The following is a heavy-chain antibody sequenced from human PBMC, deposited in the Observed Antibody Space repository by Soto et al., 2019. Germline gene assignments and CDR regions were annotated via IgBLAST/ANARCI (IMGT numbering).Heavy chain of an antibody. CDR1: GYTFTGYY. CDR2: INPNSGGT. J-gene: IGHJ5*02. CDR3: ARAGDYYDSYHDYWFDP. D-gene: IGHD3-22*01. V-gene: IGHV1-2*04. Sequence: QVQLVQSGAEVKKPGASVKVSCKASGYTFTGYYMHWVRQAPGQGLEWMGWINPNSGGTNYAQKCQGWVTMTRDTSISTADMELSRLRSDDTAVYYCARAGDYYDSYHDYWFDPWGQGTLVTVSS.